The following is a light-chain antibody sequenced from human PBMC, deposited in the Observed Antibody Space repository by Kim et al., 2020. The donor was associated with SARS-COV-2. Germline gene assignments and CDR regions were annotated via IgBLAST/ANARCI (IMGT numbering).Light chain of an antibody. V-gene: IGLV1-44*01. Sequence: QSVLTQPPSASGTPGQRVTISCSGSSTNIGSNTVNWYQQLPGTAAKLLIYSNNQRPSGVPPRFSGSKSGTSASFATIGLQSGDEADDYCAAWDDSLNGWVFGGGTQLTVL. J-gene: IGLJ3*02. CDR3: AAWDDSLNGWV. CDR1: STNIGSNT. CDR2: SNN.